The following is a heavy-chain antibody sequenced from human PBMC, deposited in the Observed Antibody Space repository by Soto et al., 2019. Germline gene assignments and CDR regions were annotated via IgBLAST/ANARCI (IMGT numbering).Heavy chain of an antibody. CDR2: IIPIFGTA. D-gene: IGHD1-1*01. CDR1: GGTFSSYA. CDR3: ARRCWKEQPYYYYYGMDV. J-gene: IGHJ6*02. Sequence: QVQLVQSGAEVKKPGSSVKVSCKASGGTFSSYAISWVRQAPGQGLEWMGGIIPIFGTANYAQKFQGRVTITADESTSTAYMELSSLRSEDTAVYYCARRCWKEQPYYYYYGMDVWGQGTTVTVSS. V-gene: IGHV1-69*01.